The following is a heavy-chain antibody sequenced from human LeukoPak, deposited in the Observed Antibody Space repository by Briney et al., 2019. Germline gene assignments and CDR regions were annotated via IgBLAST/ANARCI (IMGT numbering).Heavy chain of an antibody. CDR2: IIPIFGIA. D-gene: IGHD3-10*01. V-gene: IGHV1-69*04. Sequence: ASVKVSCKASGGTFSSYAISWVRQAPGQGHEWMGRIIPIFGIANYAQKFQGRVTITADKSTSTAYMELSSLRSEDTAVYYCAREITMVRGVQNWFDPWGQGTLVTVSS. J-gene: IGHJ5*02. CDR1: GGTFSSYA. CDR3: AREITMVRGVQNWFDP.